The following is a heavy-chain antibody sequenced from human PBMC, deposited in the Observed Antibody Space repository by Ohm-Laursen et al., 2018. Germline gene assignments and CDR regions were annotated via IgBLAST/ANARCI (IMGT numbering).Heavy chain of an antibody. D-gene: IGHD5-12*01. CDR3: ARLRGGYDFDY. CDR2: IKPDGTEK. J-gene: IGHJ4*02. CDR1: GFTFSSYW. Sequence: SLRLSCTASGFTFSSYWMSWVRQAPGKGLEWVANIKPDGTEKSYVDSVKGRFTISRDNAKNSLYLHMDSLRGEDTAVYYCARLRGGYDFDYWGQGTLVTVSS. V-gene: IGHV3-7*01.